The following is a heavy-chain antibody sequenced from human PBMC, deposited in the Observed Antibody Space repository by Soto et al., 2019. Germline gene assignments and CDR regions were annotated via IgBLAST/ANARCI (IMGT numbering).Heavy chain of an antibody. CDR2: IHYSGRT. Sequence: QVQLQESGPGLVKPSETLSLTCTVSGGSISSYYWSWIRQPPGKGLEWLGYIHYSGRTNYNPSLKSRVTISVDTSKNQFSLRLSSVTAADTAVYYCARYSGSATRNFDYWGQGTLVTVYS. D-gene: IGHD6-19*01. CDR1: GGSISSYY. CDR3: ARYSGSATRNFDY. J-gene: IGHJ4*02. V-gene: IGHV4-59*01.